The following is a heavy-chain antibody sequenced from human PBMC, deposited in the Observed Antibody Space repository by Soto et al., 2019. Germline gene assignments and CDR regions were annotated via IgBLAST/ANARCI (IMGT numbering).Heavy chain of an antibody. CDR3: ARADDYEGSWFDP. CDR2: INNSGST. J-gene: IGHJ5*02. D-gene: IGHD4-17*01. Sequence: QVQLQESGPGLVKPSETLSLTCIVSGGSVSSVTYYWSWIRQPPGKGLEWIGYINNSGSTKYNPSLKSRVAMSLDTFKIQDPLKLISVTAADTAVYSCARADDYEGSWFDPWGQGTLVTVSS. CDR1: GGSVSSVTYY. V-gene: IGHV4-61*01.